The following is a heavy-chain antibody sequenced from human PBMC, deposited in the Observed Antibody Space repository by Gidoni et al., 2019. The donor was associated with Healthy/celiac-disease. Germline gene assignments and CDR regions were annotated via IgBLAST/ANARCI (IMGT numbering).Heavy chain of an antibody. J-gene: IGHJ6*02. CDR1: GFNLSSYT. Sequence: EVQLLESGGGLVQPGGSLRRSCAASGFNLSSYTMSWVRQAPGKGLEWVSAISGSGGSTYYAASVKGRFTISRDNSKNTLYLQMNSLRAEDTAVYYCAGYYDFWSGYDYYGMDVWGQGTTVTVSS. CDR3: AGYYDFWSGYDYYGMDV. V-gene: IGHV3-23*01. D-gene: IGHD3-3*01. CDR2: ISGSGGST.